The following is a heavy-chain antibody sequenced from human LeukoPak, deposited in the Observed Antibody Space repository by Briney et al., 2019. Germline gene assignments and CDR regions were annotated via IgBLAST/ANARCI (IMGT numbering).Heavy chain of an antibody. Sequence: GGSLRLSCAASGFTFSTPWMSWVRQAPGKGLEWVANIKHDGSEKYYVDSVKGRFTISRDNARNSLYLQMNSLRAEYTAVYYCARASYSPNWFDPWGQGTLVTVSS. V-gene: IGHV3-7*01. CDR2: IKHDGSEK. J-gene: IGHJ5*02. CDR3: ARASYSPNWFDP. CDR1: GFTFSTPW. D-gene: IGHD4-11*01.